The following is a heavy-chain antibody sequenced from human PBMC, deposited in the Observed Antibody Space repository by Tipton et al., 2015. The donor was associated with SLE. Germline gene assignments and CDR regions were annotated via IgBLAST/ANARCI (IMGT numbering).Heavy chain of an antibody. V-gene: IGHV3-23*03. CDR1: GFTFSRNS. CDR3: AKSTDFWSGYKTGMDV. Sequence: SLRLSCVASGFTFSRNSMYWVRQAPGKGLEWVSIIYGDYSITYAESVRGRFTISRDNSKNTLYLQMNSLRGEDTAIYYCAKSTDFWSGYKTGMDVWGQGTTVTVSS. CDR2: IYGDYSIT. J-gene: IGHJ6*02. D-gene: IGHD3-3*01.